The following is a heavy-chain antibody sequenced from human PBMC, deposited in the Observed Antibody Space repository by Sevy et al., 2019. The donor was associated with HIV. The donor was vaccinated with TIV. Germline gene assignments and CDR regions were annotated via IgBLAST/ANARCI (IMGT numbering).Heavy chain of an antibody. CDR3: ARDAAVAGANWFDP. Sequence: GGSLRLSCAASGFIFSNYWMTWVRQSPGKGLEWVASIQRDGSDKYYVDSVKGRFTISRANAKNSLYLQMNNLRVDDTALYYCARDAAVAGANWFDPWGQGTLVTVSS. CDR1: GFIFSNYW. V-gene: IGHV3-7*03. D-gene: IGHD6-19*01. J-gene: IGHJ5*02. CDR2: IQRDGSDK.